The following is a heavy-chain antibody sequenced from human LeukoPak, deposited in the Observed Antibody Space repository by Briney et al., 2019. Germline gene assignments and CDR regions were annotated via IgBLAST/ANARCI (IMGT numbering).Heavy chain of an antibody. V-gene: IGHV3-66*01. CDR1: GFPVSVNY. Sequence: GSLRLSCAAFGFPVSVNYMSWVRQAPGKGLECVSVIYSGGNTYYADSVKGRFTISRDNSKNTLYLQMNSLRAEDTAVYYCARKTDSGGQGDYWGPGTLVTVSS. CDR3: ARKTDSGGQGDY. J-gene: IGHJ4*02. D-gene: IGHD3-22*01. CDR2: IYSGGNT.